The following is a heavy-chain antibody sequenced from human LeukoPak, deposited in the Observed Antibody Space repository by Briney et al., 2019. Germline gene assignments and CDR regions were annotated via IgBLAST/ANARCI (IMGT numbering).Heavy chain of an antibody. D-gene: IGHD5-24*01. CDR1: VFTFSSSA. CDR3: AKSGYNRFDY. CDR2: ISGSGSGGST. Sequence: PGGSLRLSCAASVFTFSSSAMSWVRQAAGKGLEWVSSISGSGSGGSTYYADSVKGRFTISRDNSKNTLYLQMNSLRAEDTAVYYCAKSGYNRFDYWGQGTLVTVSS. J-gene: IGHJ4*02. V-gene: IGHV3-23*01.